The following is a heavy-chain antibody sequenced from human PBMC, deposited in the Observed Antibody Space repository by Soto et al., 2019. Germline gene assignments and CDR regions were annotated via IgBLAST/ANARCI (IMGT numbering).Heavy chain of an antibody. CDR3: AKDRGYSGYDQGYAFDV. CDR2: ISGSGGSGIST. Sequence: EVQLLESGGGLVQPGGSLRLSCAVSGFTFSRYAMSWVRQAPGKGLEWVSAISGSGGSGISTYYADSVKGRFTISRDNFKDTLYLQMNSLRAEATAVYYCAKDRGYSGYDQGYAFDVWGQGTMVTVSS. CDR1: GFTFSRYA. J-gene: IGHJ3*01. D-gene: IGHD5-12*01. V-gene: IGHV3-23*01.